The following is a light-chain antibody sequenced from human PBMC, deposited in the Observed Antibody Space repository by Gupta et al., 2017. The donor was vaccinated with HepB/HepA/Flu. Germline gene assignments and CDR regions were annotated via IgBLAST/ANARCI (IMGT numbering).Light chain of an antibody. J-gene: IGLJ2*01. CDR1: KLGDKY. CDR2: QDS. Sequence: SYELTQPPSVSVSPGQTASITCSGDKLGDKYACWYQQKPGQSPVLVIYQDSKRPSGIPERFYGANSGNKANMNIRGTQAMDYSSESCQEWESSTWVFGGGTKLTVL. CDR3: QEWESSTWV. V-gene: IGLV3-1*01.